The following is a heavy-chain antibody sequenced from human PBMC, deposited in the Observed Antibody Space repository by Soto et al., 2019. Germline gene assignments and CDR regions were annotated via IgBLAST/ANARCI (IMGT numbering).Heavy chain of an antibody. CDR3: ARGVGSGTYYNQYNWFDP. J-gene: IGHJ5*02. CDR1: GYTFTTYG. D-gene: IGHD3-10*01. CDR2: ISAYNGNT. V-gene: IGHV1-18*01. Sequence: ASVKVSCKASGYTFTTYGITWVRQGPGQGLEWMGWISAYNGNTNYAQKFQGRVTITRDTSASTAYMELRSLRSDDTAVYYCARGVGSGTYYNQYNWFDPWGQGTLVTVSS.